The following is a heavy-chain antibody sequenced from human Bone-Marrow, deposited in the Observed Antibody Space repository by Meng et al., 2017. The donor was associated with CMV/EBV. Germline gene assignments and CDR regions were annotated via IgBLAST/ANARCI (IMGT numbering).Heavy chain of an antibody. D-gene: IGHD6-6*01. J-gene: IGHJ4*02. CDR2: IYPGDSDT. CDR3: ARRSSSSGAPGRYFDY. Sequence: GESLKISCKGSRYSFTSYWIGWVRQMPGKGLEWMGIIYPGDSDTRYSPSFQGQVTISADKSISTAYLQWSSLKASDTAMYYCARRSSSSGAPGRYFDYWGQGTLVAVSS. CDR1: RYSFTSYW. V-gene: IGHV5-51*01.